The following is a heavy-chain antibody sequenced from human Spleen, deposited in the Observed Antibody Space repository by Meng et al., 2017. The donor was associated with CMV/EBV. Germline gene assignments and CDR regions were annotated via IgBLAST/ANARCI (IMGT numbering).Heavy chain of an antibody. CDR3: ARDPGDDAFNI. V-gene: IGHV3-48*03. J-gene: IGHJ3*02. D-gene: IGHD3-16*01. CDR2: ISSSGSTI. Sequence: GESLKISCAASGFTFSSYEMNWVRQAPGKGLEWVSYISSSGSTIYYADSVKGRFTISRDNAKNSLFLHMNSLRAEDTAVYYCARDPGDDAFNIWGQGTMVTVSS. CDR1: GFTFSSYE.